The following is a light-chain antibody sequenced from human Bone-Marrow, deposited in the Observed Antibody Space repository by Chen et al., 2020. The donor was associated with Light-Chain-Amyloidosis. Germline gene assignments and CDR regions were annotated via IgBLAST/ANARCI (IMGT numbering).Light chain of an antibody. Sequence: EIVMTQSPATLSVSPGERATLSCRASQSINYKLAWYQHKPGQAPRLLIYGASTRATGIPARFSGSGSGTEFTLTISSMESEDVAISYCQQYNNWPGTFGPGTKVDIK. J-gene: IGKJ3*01. CDR1: QSINYK. V-gene: IGKV3-15*01. CDR3: QQYNNWPGT. CDR2: GAS.